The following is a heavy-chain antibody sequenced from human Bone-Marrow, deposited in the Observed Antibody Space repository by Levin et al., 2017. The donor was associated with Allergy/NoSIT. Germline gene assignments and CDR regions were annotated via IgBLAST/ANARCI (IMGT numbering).Heavy chain of an antibody. CDR1: GFTFSDSY. D-gene: IGHD6-19*01. CDR3: ATDSSAWAYYFDN. Sequence: GGSLRLSCAASGFTFSDSYMAWIRQAPGKGLEWVSYISSDGSTTYYADSVKGRFSISRDNARNSLFLQMHSLRAEDTAVYYCATDSSAWAYYFDNWGQGNLVTVSS. CDR2: ISSDGSTT. J-gene: IGHJ4*02. V-gene: IGHV3-11*01.